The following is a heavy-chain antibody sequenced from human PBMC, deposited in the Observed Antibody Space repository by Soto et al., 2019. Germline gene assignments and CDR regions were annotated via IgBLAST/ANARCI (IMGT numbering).Heavy chain of an antibody. D-gene: IGHD6-13*01. CDR1: GFTVSSNY. Sequence: PGGSLRLSCAASGFTVSSNYMSWVRQAPGKGLEWVSVIYSGGSTYYADSVKGRFTISRDNSKNTLYLQMDSLRAEDTAVYYCAKDLIAAAGTNFYCGMDLCGQGTPVTVSS. CDR3: AKDLIAAAGTNFYCGMDL. J-gene: IGHJ6*02. CDR2: IYSGGST. V-gene: IGHV3-53*01.